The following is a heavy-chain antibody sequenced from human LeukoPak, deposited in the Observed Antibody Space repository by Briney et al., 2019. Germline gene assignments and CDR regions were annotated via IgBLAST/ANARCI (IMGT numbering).Heavy chain of an antibody. V-gene: IGHV3-7*01. CDR2: IKQDGSEK. Sequence: GGSLRLSCAASGFTFSSYWMSWVRQAPGKGLEWVANIKQDGSEKYYVDSVKGRFTISRDSSKNTLYLQMNSLRAEDTAVYYCAKESPSYYYDSSGYPTDYWGQGTLVTVSS. J-gene: IGHJ4*02. CDR1: GFTFSSYW. D-gene: IGHD3-22*01. CDR3: AKESPSYYYDSSGYPTDY.